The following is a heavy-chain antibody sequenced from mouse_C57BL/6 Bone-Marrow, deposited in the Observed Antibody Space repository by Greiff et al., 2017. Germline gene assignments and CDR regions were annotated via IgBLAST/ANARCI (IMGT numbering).Heavy chain of an antibody. CDR1: GFSLSTFGMG. CDR2: IWWDDDK. Sequence: VTLKVSGPGILQPSQTLSLTCSFSGFSLSTFGMGVGWIRQPSGKGLEWLAHIWWDDDKYYNPALKSRLTIAKDTSKDPVFLKIANVDTADTATYYCARMIGYPGDYFDYWGQGTTLTVSS. J-gene: IGHJ2*01. V-gene: IGHV8-8*01. D-gene: IGHD2-2*01. CDR3: ARMIGYPGDYFDY.